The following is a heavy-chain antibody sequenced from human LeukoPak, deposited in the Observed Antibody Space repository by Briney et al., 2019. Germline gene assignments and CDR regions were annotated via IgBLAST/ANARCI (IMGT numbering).Heavy chain of an antibody. CDR1: GFTFSSYA. V-gene: IGHV3-30*01. CDR2: ISYDGSNK. Sequence: PGRSLRLSCAASGFTFSSYAMHWVRQAPGKGLVWVAVISYDGSNKYYADSVKGRFTISRDNSKNTLYLQMNSLRAEDTAVYYCARIVVAAAGTGYFDYWGQGTLVTVSS. D-gene: IGHD6-13*01. CDR3: ARIVVAAAGTGYFDY. J-gene: IGHJ4*02.